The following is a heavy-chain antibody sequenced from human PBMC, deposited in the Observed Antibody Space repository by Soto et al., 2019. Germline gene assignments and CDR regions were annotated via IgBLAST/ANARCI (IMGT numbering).Heavy chain of an antibody. CDR3: ARGRYGDY. J-gene: IGHJ4*02. V-gene: IGHV1-18*01. Sequence: QVHLVQSGAEVKKPGASVKVSCKGSGYAFTNYGITWVRQAPGQGLEWMGWISAHNGNTNYAQKLQGRVTVTRDTSTSTAYMELRSLRSDDTAVYYCARGRYGDYWGQGALVTVFS. D-gene: IGHD1-1*01. CDR1: GYAFTNYG. CDR2: ISAHNGNT.